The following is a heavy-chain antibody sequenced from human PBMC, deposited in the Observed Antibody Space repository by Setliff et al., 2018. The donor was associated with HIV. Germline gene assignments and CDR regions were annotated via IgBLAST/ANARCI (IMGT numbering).Heavy chain of an antibody. CDR2: TFYSGST. V-gene: IGHV4-39*02. CDR3: ATYLSDNYLDGAFDI. J-gene: IGHJ3*02. CDR1: GASVSTTGYY. Sequence: SETLSLTCTVSGASVSTTGYYWGWLRQSPGKGLQWIGTTFYSGSTYYNPSLKSRVTISLDTSNNDFSLTLTSVTAADTALYSCATYLSDNYLDGAFDIWGRGTMVTVSS. D-gene: IGHD3-3*01.